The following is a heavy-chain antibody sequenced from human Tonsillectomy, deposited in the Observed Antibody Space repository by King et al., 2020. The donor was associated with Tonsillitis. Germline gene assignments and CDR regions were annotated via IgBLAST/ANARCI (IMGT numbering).Heavy chain of an antibody. V-gene: IGHV1-2*02. CDR3: ASFLTGEGY. CDR2: INPNSGGT. J-gene: IGHJ4*02. D-gene: IGHD7-27*01. Sequence: QLVQSGAEVKKPVASVKVSCKASGDTFTGYYMHWVRPAPGQGREWMGWINPNSGGTNYAQKFQGRVTMTRDTSNSTAYMELSRLRSDDTAVYYCASFLTGEGYWGQGTLVTVSS. CDR1: GDTFTGYY.